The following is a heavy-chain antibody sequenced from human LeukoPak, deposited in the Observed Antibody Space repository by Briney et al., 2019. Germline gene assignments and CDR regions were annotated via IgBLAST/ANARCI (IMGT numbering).Heavy chain of an antibody. CDR1: GFTPGHYW. J-gene: IGHJ4*02. D-gene: IGHD4-17*01. Sequence: GGSLRLSCALSGFTPGHYWMTWVRQAPGKGLEWVANINQDGSETFYVDSVKGRFTISRDNAKNSLYLQMNSLRAEDTAVYYCARQYGDYGSFDYWGQGTLVTVSS. CDR3: ARQYGDYGSFDY. CDR2: INQDGSET. V-gene: IGHV3-7*01.